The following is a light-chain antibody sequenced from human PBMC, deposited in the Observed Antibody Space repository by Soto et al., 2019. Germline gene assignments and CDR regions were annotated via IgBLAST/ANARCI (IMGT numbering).Light chain of an antibody. V-gene: IGLV1-40*01. J-gene: IGLJ3*02. CDR2: GTI. CDR3: QSHDNTLITSWV. CDR1: SSNIGAGYD. Sequence: QSVLTQPPSVSGAPGQRVTISCTGSSSNIGAGYDVHWYQQRPETAPKLLIFGTINRPSGVPDRFSGSKSGTSASLAITGLQAEDEGDYYCQSHDNTLITSWVFGGGTKLTVL.